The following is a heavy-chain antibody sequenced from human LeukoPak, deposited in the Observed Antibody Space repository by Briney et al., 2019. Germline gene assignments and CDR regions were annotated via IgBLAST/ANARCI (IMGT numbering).Heavy chain of an antibody. Sequence: SETLSLTCTVSGYSISNGYYWGWIRQPPGKGLEWIGSIYHSGSTYYNSSLKSRVTISVDRSKNQFSLKLTSVTAADTAVYYCVRQQSGNWNDVGLDYWGQGTLVTVSS. CDR2: IYHSGST. J-gene: IGHJ4*02. V-gene: IGHV4-38-2*02. D-gene: IGHD1-1*01. CDR1: GYSISNGYY. CDR3: VRQQSGNWNDVGLDY.